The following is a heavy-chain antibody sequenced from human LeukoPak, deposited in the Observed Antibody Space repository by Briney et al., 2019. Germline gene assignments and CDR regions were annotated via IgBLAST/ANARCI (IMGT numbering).Heavy chain of an antibody. CDR3: ARGAGANSYYYYYMDV. D-gene: IGHD1-26*01. V-gene: IGHV3-64*01. CDR2: ISNNVGDT. CDR1: GFTFSSYA. Sequence: GGSLRLSCAAAGFTFSSYAMDWVRQAPGKGLEYVSGISNNVGDTYYANSVKGRFTISRDKYKNTLYLQVGSLRAEDMAVHYCARGAGANSYYYYYMDVWGKGTTVTVSS. J-gene: IGHJ6*03.